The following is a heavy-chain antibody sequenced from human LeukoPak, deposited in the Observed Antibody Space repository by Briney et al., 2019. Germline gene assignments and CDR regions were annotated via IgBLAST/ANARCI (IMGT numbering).Heavy chain of an antibody. CDR1: GYTFTSYG. CDR2: INPNSGGT. D-gene: IGHD1-26*01. CDR3: ARLRREWDPPHYYFDS. V-gene: IGHV1-2*04. Sequence: ASVKVSCKASGYTFTSYGISWVRQAPGQGLEWMGWINPNSGGTKYAQKFQGWVTMTRDTSLSTAYMELTRLRSDDTAVYYCARLRREWDPPHYYFDSWGQGTLVTVSS. J-gene: IGHJ4*02.